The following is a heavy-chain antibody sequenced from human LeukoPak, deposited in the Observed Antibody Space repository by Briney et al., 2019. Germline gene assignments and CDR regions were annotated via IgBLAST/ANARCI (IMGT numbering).Heavy chain of an antibody. Sequence: GGSLRLSCAASGFTFDDYTMHWVRQAPGKGLEWVSLISWDAGRTYYADSVKGRFTISRDNSKNSLYLQMNSLRTEDTTLYYCAKADTTLDPFDHWGQGTLVTVSS. V-gene: IGHV3-43*01. CDR1: GFTFDDYT. J-gene: IGHJ4*02. CDR2: ISWDAGRT. CDR3: AKADTTLDPFDH. D-gene: IGHD5-18*01.